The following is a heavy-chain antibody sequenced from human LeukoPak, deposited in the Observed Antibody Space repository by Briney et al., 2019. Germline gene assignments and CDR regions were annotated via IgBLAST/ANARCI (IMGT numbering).Heavy chain of an antibody. V-gene: IGHV4-59*01. Sequence: SETLSLTCTVSGGSISSYYWNWIRQTPGKGLEWIGYIYYSGSTNYNPSLKSRVTISVDTSKNQFSLNLTSVTAADTAVYYCARGGWLDPLLFDYWGQGTLVTVSS. CDR1: GGSISSYY. J-gene: IGHJ4*02. CDR2: IYYSGST. CDR3: ARGGWLDPLLFDY. D-gene: IGHD6-19*01.